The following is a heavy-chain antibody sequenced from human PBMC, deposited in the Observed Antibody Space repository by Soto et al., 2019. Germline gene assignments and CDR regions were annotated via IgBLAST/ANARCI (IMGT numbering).Heavy chain of an antibody. D-gene: IGHD5-12*01. CDR3: ANLGYPDY. J-gene: IGHJ4*02. CDR2: ISYDGSNK. CDR1: GFTFSSYG. V-gene: IGHV3-30*18. Sequence: QVQLVESGGGVVQPGRSLRLSCAASGFTFSSYGMHWVRQAPGKGLEWVAVISYDGSNKYYADSVKGRFTISRDNSKNTLYLQMNSLSAEDTAVYYCANLGYPDYWGQGPLVTVSS.